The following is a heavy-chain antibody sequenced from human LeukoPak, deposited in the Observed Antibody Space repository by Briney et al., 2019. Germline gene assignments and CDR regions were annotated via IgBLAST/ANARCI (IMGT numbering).Heavy chain of an antibody. J-gene: IGHJ4*02. CDR2: ISSSGGAI. CDR1: GFTFSDYY. V-gene: IGHV3-11*01. Sequence: GGSLRLSCAASGFTFSDYYMSWIRQAPGKGLGWVSYISSSGGAIYYADSVKGRFTISRDNAKDSLDLQMNSLRVEDTAVYYCARDEGILAYSNYGFDYWGQGTLVTVSS. D-gene: IGHD4-11*01. CDR3: ARDEGILAYSNYGFDY.